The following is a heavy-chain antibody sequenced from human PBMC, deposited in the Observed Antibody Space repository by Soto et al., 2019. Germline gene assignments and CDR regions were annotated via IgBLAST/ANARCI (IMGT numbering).Heavy chain of an antibody. CDR3: AKDLGLDASASYPYH. CDR2: ISYDGSHK. D-gene: IGHD3-10*01. Sequence: QVQLVESGGGVVQPGRSLRLSCAASGFTFSGFGMHWVRHTPGKGLEWLAVISYDGSHKLHAESVQGRFTISRDNSKNTLSLQMNSLRTEDTAVYYCAKDLGLDASASYPYHWGQGTLVSVSS. CDR1: GFTFSGFG. J-gene: IGHJ5*02. V-gene: IGHV3-30*18.